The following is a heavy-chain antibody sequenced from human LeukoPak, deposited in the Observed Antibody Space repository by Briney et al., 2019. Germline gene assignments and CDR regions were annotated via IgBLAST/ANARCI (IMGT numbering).Heavy chain of an antibody. Sequence: GASVKVSCKASGYTFTGYYMHWVRQAPGQGLEWMGWINPNSGGTNYAQKFQGRVTMTRDTSISTAYMELSRLRSDDTAVYYCARVRIMGDYAVDYWGQGTLVTVSS. V-gene: IGHV1-2*02. J-gene: IGHJ4*02. CDR3: ARVRIMGDYAVDY. CDR1: GYTFTGYY. CDR2: INPNSGGT. D-gene: IGHD4-17*01.